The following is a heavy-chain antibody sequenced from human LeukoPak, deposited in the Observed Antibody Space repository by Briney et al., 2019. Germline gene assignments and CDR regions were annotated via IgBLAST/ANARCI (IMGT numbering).Heavy chain of an antibody. CDR1: GYTFTDYY. CDR3: AREGIVAVGDNWFDP. D-gene: IGHD6-13*01. Sequence: GASVKVSCKASGYTFTDYYMHWVRQAPGQGLEWMGWINPNSGGTNYAQKFQGRVTMTRDTSISTAYMELSRLRSDDTAVYYRAREGIVAVGDNWFDPWGQGTLVTVSS. V-gene: IGHV1-2*02. J-gene: IGHJ5*02. CDR2: INPNSGGT.